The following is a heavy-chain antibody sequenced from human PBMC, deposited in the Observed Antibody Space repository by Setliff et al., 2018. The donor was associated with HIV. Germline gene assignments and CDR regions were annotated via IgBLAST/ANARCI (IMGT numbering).Heavy chain of an antibody. V-gene: IGHV4-34*01. D-gene: IGHD5-18*01. Sequence: LSLTCTVSGGSISSYYWNWIRQPPGKGLEWIAEINHSGSTNYNPSLKSRATISVDTSQNQLSLKLSSVTAADTAMYYCARYDGYKVSFDNWGPGTLVTVSS. CDR3: ARYDGYKVSFDN. CDR2: INHSGST. J-gene: IGHJ4*02. CDR1: GGSISSYY.